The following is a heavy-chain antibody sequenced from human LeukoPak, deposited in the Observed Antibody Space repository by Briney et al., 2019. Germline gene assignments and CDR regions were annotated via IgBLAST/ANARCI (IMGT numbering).Heavy chain of an antibody. J-gene: IGHJ6*02. CDR1: GCSISSGGYY. CDR3: ARDHYDFWSGYSDRGMDV. Sequence: PSETLSLTCTVSGCSISSGGYYWSWIRQQPGKGLEWIGYIYYSGSTYYNPSLKSRVTISVDTSKNQFSLKLSSVTAADTAVYYCARDHYDFWSGYSDRGMDVWGQGTTVTVSS. V-gene: IGHV4-31*03. D-gene: IGHD3-3*01. CDR2: IYYSGST.